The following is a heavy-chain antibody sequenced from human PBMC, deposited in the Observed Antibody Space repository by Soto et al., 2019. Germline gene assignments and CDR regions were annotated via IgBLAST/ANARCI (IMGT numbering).Heavy chain of an antibody. V-gene: IGHV3-74*01. CDR2: INTDGSST. CDR1: GFTFSSFW. D-gene: IGHD3-10*01. J-gene: IGHJ4*02. Sequence: EVQLVESGGGLVQPGGSLRLSCAVSGFTFSSFWMHWVRQAPGEGLVWVSRINTDGSSTSYEDTVKGRFTISRDNAKNTLYLQMNSLRAEDTAMYYCAKRGVDTFGLSYWGQGTLVTVSS. CDR3: AKRGVDTFGLSY.